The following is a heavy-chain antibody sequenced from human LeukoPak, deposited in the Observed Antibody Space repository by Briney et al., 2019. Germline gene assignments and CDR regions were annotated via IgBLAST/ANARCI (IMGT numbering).Heavy chain of an antibody. CDR1: GGTFSSYA. D-gene: IGHD3-16*01. CDR2: IIPIFGTA. CDR3: ARNWGAGHPINFDY. J-gene: IGHJ4*02. V-gene: IGHV1-69*13. Sequence: SVKVSCKASGGTFSSYAISWVRQAPGQGLEWMGGIIPIFGTANYAQKFQGRVTITADESTSTAYMELRRLRSDDTAVYYCARNWGAGHPINFDYWGQGTLVTVSS.